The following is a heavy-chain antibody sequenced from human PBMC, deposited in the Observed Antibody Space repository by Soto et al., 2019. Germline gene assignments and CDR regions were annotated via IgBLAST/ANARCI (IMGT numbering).Heavy chain of an antibody. CDR1: GGSFSSGGYY. CDR2: IYYSGYT. V-gene: IGHV4-31*03. J-gene: IGHJ4*02. Sequence: QVQLQESGPGLVKPSQTLSLTCTVSGGSFSSGGYYWSWIRQHPGKGLEWIGSIYYSGYTYYNPSPXTXITTSVDTSKNQFSLKLSSVTAADTAVYSCARGVLHWGQGTLVTVSS. D-gene: IGHD3-16*01. CDR3: ARGVLH.